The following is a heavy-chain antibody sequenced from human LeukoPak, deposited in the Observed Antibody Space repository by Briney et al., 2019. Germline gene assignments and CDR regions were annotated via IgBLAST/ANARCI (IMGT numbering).Heavy chain of an antibody. CDR2: INHSGST. CDR3: ASKYFSHWFDP. CDR1: GGSFSGYY. Sequence: SETLSLTCAVYGGSFSGYYWSWIRQPPGKGLEWIGEINHSGSTNYNPPLKSRVTISVDTSKNQFSLKLSSVTAADTAVYYCASKYFSHWFDPWGQGTLVTVSS. J-gene: IGHJ5*02. V-gene: IGHV4-34*01. D-gene: IGHD3-3*01.